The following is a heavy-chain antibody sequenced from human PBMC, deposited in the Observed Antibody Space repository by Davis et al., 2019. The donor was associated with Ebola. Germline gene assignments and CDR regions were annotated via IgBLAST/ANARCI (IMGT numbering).Heavy chain of an antibody. CDR3: ARGGWGITMIVYFDY. CDR1: GFTFSNYW. J-gene: IGHJ4*02. CDR2: INSDGSST. D-gene: IGHD3-22*01. Sequence: PGGSLRLSCAASGFTFSNYWMHWVRQAPGKGLVWVSRINSDGSSTSYADSVKGRFTISRDNAKNTLYLQMNSLRAEDTAVYYCARGGWGITMIVYFDYWGQGTLVTVSS. V-gene: IGHV3-74*01.